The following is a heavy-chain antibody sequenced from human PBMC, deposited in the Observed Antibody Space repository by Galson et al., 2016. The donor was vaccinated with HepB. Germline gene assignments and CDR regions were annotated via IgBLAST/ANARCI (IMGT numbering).Heavy chain of an antibody. J-gene: IGHJ4*02. CDR3: AGSPTDAAAYGCYLEY. D-gene: IGHD2-2*01. CDR1: GFTFSNYA. Sequence: SLRLSCAASGFTFSNYAMSWVRQAPGKGLEWVSTIGGSGDNIYYAESVKGRFTISRDIAKNTLFLQMNSLRAEDTAIYYCAGSPTDAAAYGCYLEYWGQGALVTVSS. V-gene: IGHV3-23*01. CDR2: IGGSGDNI.